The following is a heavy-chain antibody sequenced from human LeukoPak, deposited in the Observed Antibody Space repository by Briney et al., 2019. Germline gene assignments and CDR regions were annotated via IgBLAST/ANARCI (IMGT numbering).Heavy chain of an antibody. CDR2: IYPGDSDT. D-gene: IGHD3-10*01. CDR1: GYSFTTYR. V-gene: IGHV5-51*01. CDR3: ARRLWAGETFDY. Sequence: GESLKISCQASGYSFTTYRIAWVRQMPGKGLEWMGIIYPGDSDTRYSPSFQGQVTISADKSINTAYLQWSSLKASDTAIYYCARRLWAGETFDYWGQGTLVTVSS. J-gene: IGHJ4*02.